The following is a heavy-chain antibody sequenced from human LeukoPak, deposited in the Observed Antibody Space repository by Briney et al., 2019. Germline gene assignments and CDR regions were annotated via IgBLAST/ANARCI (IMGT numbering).Heavy chain of an antibody. V-gene: IGHV3-48*01. Sequence: PGGSLRLSCAASGFTFSTYSMNWVRQAPGKGLEWVSYISSTSSAIYYADSVKGRFTISRDNAKNSLYLQMNSLRAEDTAVYYCAREYYYPYYGMDVWGQGTMVTVSS. CDR1: GFTFSTYS. J-gene: IGHJ6*02. CDR3: AREYYYPYYGMDV. CDR2: ISSTSSAI.